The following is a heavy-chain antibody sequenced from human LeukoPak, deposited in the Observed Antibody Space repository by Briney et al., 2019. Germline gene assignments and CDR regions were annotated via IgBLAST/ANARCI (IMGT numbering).Heavy chain of an antibody. CDR1: GGSISSSSYY. Sequence: SETLSLTCTVSGGSISSSSYYWGWIRQPPGKGLEWIGSIYYSGSTYYNPSLKSRVTISVDTSKNQFSLKLSSVTAADTAVYYCARLRSSSWYMGAYYYMDVWGKGTTVTISS. J-gene: IGHJ6*03. CDR3: ARLRSSSWYMGAYYYMDV. D-gene: IGHD6-13*01. CDR2: IYYSGST. V-gene: IGHV4-39*01.